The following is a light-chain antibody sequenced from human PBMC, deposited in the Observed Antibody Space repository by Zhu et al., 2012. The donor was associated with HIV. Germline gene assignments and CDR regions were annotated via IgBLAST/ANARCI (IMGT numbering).Light chain of an antibody. CDR2: GAS. V-gene: IGKV3-20*01. J-gene: IGKJ2*01. CDR3: QQYDTSPPHT. Sequence: EIVLTQSPDTLSLSPGERATLSCRATQSLSRTYLAWYQQKPGQAPRLLIYGASSRATGIPDRFSGSGSGTDFTLTISRLEPEDFAVYYCQQYDTSPPHTFGLGDQAGDET. CDR1: QSLSRTY.